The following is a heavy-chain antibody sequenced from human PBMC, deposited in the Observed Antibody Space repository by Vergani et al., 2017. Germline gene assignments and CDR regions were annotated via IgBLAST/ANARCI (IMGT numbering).Heavy chain of an antibody. V-gene: IGHV3-23*04. CDR3: AKVYYYDSSGYSFNSDGLLQDY. CDR2: ISGSGGST. J-gene: IGHJ4*02. CDR1: GFTFSSYS. D-gene: IGHD3-22*01. Sequence: EVQLVESGGGLVKPGGSLRLSCAASGFTFSSYSMNWVRQAPGKGLEWVSAISGSGGSTYYADSVKGRFTISRDNSKNTLYLQMNSLRAEDTAVYYCAKVYYYDSSGYSFNSDGLLQDYWGQGTLVTVSS.